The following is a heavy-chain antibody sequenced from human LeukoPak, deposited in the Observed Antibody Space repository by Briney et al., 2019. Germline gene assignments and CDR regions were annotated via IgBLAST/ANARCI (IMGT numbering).Heavy chain of an antibody. CDR3: ARRVFGGNCYYDY. CDR2: ISSKVNSYTT. V-gene: IGHV3-72*01. D-gene: IGHD4-23*01. J-gene: IGHJ4*02. CDR1: GFSFSDHY. Sequence: PGGSLRLSCAASGFSFSDHYMDWARQTPGKGLEWVGRISSKVNSYTTDYAASVRGRFTISRDESKNSLYLQMNSLKTEDTAVYYCARRVFGGNCYYDYWGQGTLVTVSS.